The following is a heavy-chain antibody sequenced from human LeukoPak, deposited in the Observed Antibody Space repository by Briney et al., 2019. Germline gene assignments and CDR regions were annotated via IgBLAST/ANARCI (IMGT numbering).Heavy chain of an antibody. J-gene: IGHJ4*02. CDR2: IYYSGGT. Sequence: SETLSLTCTVSGGSISSGGYYWSWIRQHPGKGLEWIGYIYYSGGTYYNPSLKSRVTISVDTSKNQFSLKLSSVTAADTAVYYCARGYYGSGTAMGDYWGQGTLVTVSS. CDR3: ARGYYGSGTAMGDY. V-gene: IGHV4-31*03. CDR1: GGSISSGGYY. D-gene: IGHD3-10*01.